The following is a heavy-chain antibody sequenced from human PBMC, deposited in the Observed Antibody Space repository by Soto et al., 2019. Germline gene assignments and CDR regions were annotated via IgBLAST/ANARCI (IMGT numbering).Heavy chain of an antibody. D-gene: IGHD4-17*01. V-gene: IGHV3-23*01. J-gene: IGHJ6*02. Sequence: GGSLRLSCAASGFTFSSYAMSWVRQAPGKGLEWVSAISGSGGSTYYADSVKGRFTISRDNSKNTLYLQMNSLRAEDTAVYYCAKETYGDYFYYYGMDVWGQGTTVTVSS. CDR3: AKETYGDYFYYYGMDV. CDR2: ISGSGGST. CDR1: GFTFSSYA.